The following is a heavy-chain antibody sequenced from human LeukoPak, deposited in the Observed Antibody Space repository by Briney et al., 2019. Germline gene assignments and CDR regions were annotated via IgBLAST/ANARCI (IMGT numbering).Heavy chain of an antibody. CDR1: GYTFTSYY. Sequence: ASVKVSCKASGYTFTSYYIHWVRQAPGHALEWRGIINSSGGTTIYAQKFQGRVTMTRDTSISTAYMELSRLRSDDTAVYYCARGGGRKYNWNDALYYFDYWGQGTLVTVSS. CDR2: INSSGGTT. V-gene: IGHV1-46*01. CDR3: ARGGGRKYNWNDALYYFDY. D-gene: IGHD1-1*01. J-gene: IGHJ4*02.